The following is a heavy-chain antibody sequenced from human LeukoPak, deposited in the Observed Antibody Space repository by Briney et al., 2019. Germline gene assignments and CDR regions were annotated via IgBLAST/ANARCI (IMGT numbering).Heavy chain of an antibody. D-gene: IGHD2-15*01. Sequence: GGSLRLSCAASGFTVSSNYMSWVRQAPGKGLEWVSVIYSGGSTYYADSVKGRFTISRHNSKNTLYLQMNSLRAEDTAVYYCARATLSSGGSCPPDYWGQGTLVTVSS. CDR3: ARATLSSGGSCPPDY. CDR2: IYSGGST. J-gene: IGHJ4*02. V-gene: IGHV3-53*04. CDR1: GFTVSSNY.